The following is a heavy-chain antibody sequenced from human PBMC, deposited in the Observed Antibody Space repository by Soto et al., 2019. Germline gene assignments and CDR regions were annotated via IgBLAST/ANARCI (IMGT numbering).Heavy chain of an antibody. CDR3: ARHRIIGGELPDFDY. Sequence: GESLKISCKGSGYSFTSYWIGWVRQMPGKGLEWMGIIYPGDSDTRYNPSLKSRVTISVDTSKNQFSLKLSSVTAADTAVYYCARHRIIGGELPDFDYWGQGTLVTVSS. J-gene: IGHJ4*02. V-gene: IGHV5-51*01. CDR2: IYPGDSDT. D-gene: IGHD3-16*01. CDR1: GYSFTSYW.